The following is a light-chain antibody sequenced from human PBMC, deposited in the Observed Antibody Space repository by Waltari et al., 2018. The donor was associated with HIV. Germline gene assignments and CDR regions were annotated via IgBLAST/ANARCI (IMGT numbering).Light chain of an antibody. Sequence: QSALTQPASVSGSPGQSITISCTGPPSDIDPLNSVSWYQQHAADAPKLIFFEVNYPPAGVSDRFSASKSGNTASLTISDLQAEDEADYFCSSYTTKNFLTFGGGTKLTVL. J-gene: IGLJ2*01. V-gene: IGLV2-14*01. CDR3: SSYTTKNFLT. CDR2: EVN. CDR1: PSDIDPLNS.